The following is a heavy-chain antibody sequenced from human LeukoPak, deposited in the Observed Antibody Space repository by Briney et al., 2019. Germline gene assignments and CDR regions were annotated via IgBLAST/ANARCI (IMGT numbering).Heavy chain of an antibody. CDR1: GFTFSSYG. CDR3: AKDSDFWSGPNFDY. D-gene: IGHD3-3*01. CDR2: IRYDGSNK. V-gene: IGHV3-30*02. J-gene: IGHJ4*02. Sequence: GGSLRLSCAACGFTFSSYGMHWVRQAPGKGLEWVAFIRYDGSNKYYADSVKGRFTISRDNSKNTLYLQMNSLRAEDTAVYYCAKDSDFWSGPNFDYWGQGTLVTVSS.